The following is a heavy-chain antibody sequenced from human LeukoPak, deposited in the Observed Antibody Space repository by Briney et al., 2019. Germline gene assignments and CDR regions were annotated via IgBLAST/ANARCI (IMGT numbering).Heavy chain of an antibody. D-gene: IGHD6-19*01. CDR2: ISAYNGNT. CDR1: GYTFTSYG. V-gene: IGHV1-18*01. Sequence: ASVKVSCKASGYTFTSYGISWVRQAPGQGLEWMGWISAYNGNTNYAQKLQGRVTMTTDTSTGTAYMELRSLRSDDTAVYYCAREQWLVERDYYYYMDVWGKGTTVTVSS. J-gene: IGHJ6*03. CDR3: AREQWLVERDYYYYMDV.